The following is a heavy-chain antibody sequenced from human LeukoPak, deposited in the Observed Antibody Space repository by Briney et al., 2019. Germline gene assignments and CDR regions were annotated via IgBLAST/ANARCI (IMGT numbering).Heavy chain of an antibody. Sequence: GGSLRLSCAASGFTFSTYGMHWVRQAPGKGLEWVAVIWYDGSNKYYADSVKGRFTISRDNSKNTLYLQMNSLRAEDTAVYYCARDSSTVTTGAGYWGQGTLVTVSS. J-gene: IGHJ4*02. CDR2: IWYDGSNK. CDR3: ARDSSTVTTGAGY. D-gene: IGHD4-17*01. CDR1: GFTFSTYG. V-gene: IGHV3-33*08.